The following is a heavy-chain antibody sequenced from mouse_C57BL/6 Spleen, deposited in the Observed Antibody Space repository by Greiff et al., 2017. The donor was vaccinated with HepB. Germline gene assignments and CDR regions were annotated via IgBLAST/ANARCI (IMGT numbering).Heavy chain of an antibody. Sequence: VQLQQSGAELVKPGASVKISCKASGYAFSSYWMNWVKQRPGKGLEWIGQIYPGDGDTNYNGKFKGKATLTADKSSSTAYMQLSSLTSEDSAVYFCAITTVVANFDYWGQGTTLTVSS. D-gene: IGHD1-1*01. V-gene: IGHV1-80*01. CDR1: GYAFSSYW. CDR2: IYPGDGDT. J-gene: IGHJ2*01. CDR3: AITTVVANFDY.